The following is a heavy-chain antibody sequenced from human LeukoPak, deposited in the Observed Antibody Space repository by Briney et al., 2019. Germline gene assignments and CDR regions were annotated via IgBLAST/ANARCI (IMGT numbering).Heavy chain of an antibody. CDR2: INEGGGLT. CDR3: ARVGRNGWDFDH. CDR1: GFTFSSYG. J-gene: IGHJ4*02. D-gene: IGHD6-19*01. Sequence: GSLRLSCAASGFTFSSYGMTWVRQAPGKGLEWVTIINEGGGLTFYVDSVKGRFSISRDNSKNSLSLQMSTLRVEDTAMYYCARVGRNGWDFDHWGQGTLVTVSS. V-gene: IGHV3-7*01.